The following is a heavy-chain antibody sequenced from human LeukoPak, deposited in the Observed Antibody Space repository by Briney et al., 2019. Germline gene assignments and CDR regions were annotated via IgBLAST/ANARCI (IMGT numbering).Heavy chain of an antibody. V-gene: IGHV4-59*01. CDR1: GFTFDDYG. CDR3: AREKTYYYDSSGYLASYYFDY. D-gene: IGHD3-22*01. CDR2: IYYSGST. J-gene: IGHJ4*02. Sequence: PGGSLRLSCAASGFTFDDYGMSWVRQGPGKGLEWIGYIYYSGSTNYNPSLKSRVTISVDTSKNQFSLKLSSVTAADTAVYYCAREKTYYYDSSGYLASYYFDYWGQGTLVTVSS.